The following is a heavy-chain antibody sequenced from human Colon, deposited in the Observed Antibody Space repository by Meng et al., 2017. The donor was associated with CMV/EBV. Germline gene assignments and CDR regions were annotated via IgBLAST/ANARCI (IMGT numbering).Heavy chain of an antibody. V-gene: IGHV4-34*12. D-gene: IGHD6-25*01. Sequence: GSLRLSCAVSGGSFNAFYWSWIRQPPGKGLEWIGEIMPSGHTNYNPSLESRVTISVDKSKNQFSLTLSSVTAADTAVYYCARDERAAAFMWFDPWGQGTLVTVSS. CDR1: GGSFNAFY. CDR3: ARDERAAAFMWFDP. CDR2: IMPSGHT. J-gene: IGHJ5*02.